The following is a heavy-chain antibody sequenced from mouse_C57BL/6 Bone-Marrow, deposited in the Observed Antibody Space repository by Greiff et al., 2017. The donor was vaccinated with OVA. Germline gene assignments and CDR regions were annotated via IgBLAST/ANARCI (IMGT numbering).Heavy chain of an antibody. J-gene: IGHJ4*01. CDR2: ISYDGSN. V-gene: IGHV3-6*01. CDR3: VRDHRLYVMDY. Sequence: DVKLVESGPGLVKPSQSLSLTCSVTGYSITSGYYWNWIRQFPGNKLEWMGYISYDGSNNYNPSLKNRISITRDTSTNQFFLQLTSLTTEDTATYYCVRDHRLYVMDYWGQGTSVTVSP. D-gene: IGHD3-2*02. CDR1: GYSITSGYY.